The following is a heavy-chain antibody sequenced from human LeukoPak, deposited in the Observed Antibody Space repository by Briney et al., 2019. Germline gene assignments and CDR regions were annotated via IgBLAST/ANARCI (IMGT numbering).Heavy chain of an antibody. D-gene: IGHD3-3*01. CDR3: ARDKDSSSFWSGCPFDY. J-gene: IGHJ4*02. Sequence: GGSLRLSCAASGFTFSSYWMSWVRQAPGKGLEWVANIKQDGSEKYYVDSVKGRFTISRDNAKNSLYLQMNSLRAEDTAVYYCARDKDSSSFWSGCPFDYWGQGTLVTVSS. V-gene: IGHV3-7*01. CDR1: GFTFSSYW. CDR2: IKQDGSEK.